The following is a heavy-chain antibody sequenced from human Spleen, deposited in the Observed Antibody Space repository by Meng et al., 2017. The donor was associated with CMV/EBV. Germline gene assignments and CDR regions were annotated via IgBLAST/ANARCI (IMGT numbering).Heavy chain of an antibody. D-gene: IGHD7-27*01. CDR3: ARDNNWGPDY. CDR2: IHPHRGDT. CDR1: SYNLPRYG. J-gene: IGHJ4*02. V-gene: IGHV1-2*02. Sequence: ASVKVSCKASSYNLPRYGTSWVRQAPGQGLEWMGWIHPHRGDTNYAQQFQGRVTLTRDTSINTGYMELTRLTSDDTAVYYCARDNNWGPDYWGQGTLVTVSS.